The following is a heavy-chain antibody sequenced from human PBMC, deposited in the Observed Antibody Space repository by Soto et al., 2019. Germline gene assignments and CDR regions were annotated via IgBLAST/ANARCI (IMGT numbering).Heavy chain of an antibody. D-gene: IGHD6-13*01. V-gene: IGHV4-4*07. CDR3: ARGPIAAAETGNRFPP. Sequence: QVQLQESGPGLVKPSETLSLTCTVSGGSISSYYWSWIRQPAGKGLEWIGRIYTSGSTNYNPSLNRRVTMSVGTSKTPCARKLSTETAAAAAVHYCARGPIAAAETGNRFPPWGQRTLVTVSS. J-gene: IGHJ5*02. CDR1: GGSISSYY. CDR2: IYTSGST.